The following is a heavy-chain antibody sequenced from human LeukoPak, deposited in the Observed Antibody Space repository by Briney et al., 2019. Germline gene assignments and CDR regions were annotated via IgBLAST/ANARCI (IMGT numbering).Heavy chain of an antibody. J-gene: IGHJ5*02. CDR1: GFTFSSYW. D-gene: IGHD6-19*01. CDR2: ISGGGERT. CDR3: GKDGGQYSSGPEFDP. V-gene: IGHV3-23*01. Sequence: GGSLRLSCAVSGFTFSSYWMNWAHQSPGRGLEWVSAISGGGERTFYADSVKGRFTISRDNSKNMVYLQMNSLRADDTAIYYCGKDGGQYSSGPEFDPRGQGALVTVSS.